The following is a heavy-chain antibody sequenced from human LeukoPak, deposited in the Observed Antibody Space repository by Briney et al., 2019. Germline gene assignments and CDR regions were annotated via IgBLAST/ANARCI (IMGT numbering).Heavy chain of an antibody. D-gene: IGHD4-17*01. CDR2: IYYSGST. CDR1: GGSISSYY. V-gene: IGHV4-59*01. J-gene: IGHJ4*02. Sequence: ASETLSLTCTVSGGSISSYYWSWIRQPPGKGLEWLGYIYYSGSTNYNPSLKSRVTISVDTSKNQFSLKLSSVTAADTAVYYCARDRDYGDYGFDYCGQGTLVTVSS. CDR3: ARDRDYGDYGFDY.